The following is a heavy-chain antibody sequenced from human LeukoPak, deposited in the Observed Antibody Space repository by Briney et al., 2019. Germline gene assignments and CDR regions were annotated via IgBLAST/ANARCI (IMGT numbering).Heavy chain of an antibody. V-gene: IGHV1-46*01. Sequence: ASVKVSCTASGYTFTSYYMHWVRLAPGQGHEWVGIMNPSGGSTNYAQKFQGRVTMSRDTSTSTAYMELSSLRSEDTAVYYCAREGYYDSSGYGYWGQGTLVTVSS. CDR1: GYTFTSYY. J-gene: IGHJ4*02. D-gene: IGHD3-22*01. CDR3: AREGYYDSSGYGY. CDR2: MNPSGGST.